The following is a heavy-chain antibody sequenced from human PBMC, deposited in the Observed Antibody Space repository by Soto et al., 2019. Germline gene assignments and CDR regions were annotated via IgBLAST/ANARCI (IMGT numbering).Heavy chain of an antibody. CDR2: ISFSSTNI. CDR1: GFTFSSYT. CDR3: ARGAGDLPY. V-gene: IGHV3-21*01. D-gene: IGHD7-27*01. Sequence: EVQLVESGGGLVRPWGSPRLSCAASGFTFSSYTMTWVRQAPGKGLEWVSSISFSSTNIHYADSVKGRFTISRDNAKNSLYLQMNSLRAEDTAVYYCARGAGDLPYWGQGTVVTVSS. J-gene: IGHJ4*02.